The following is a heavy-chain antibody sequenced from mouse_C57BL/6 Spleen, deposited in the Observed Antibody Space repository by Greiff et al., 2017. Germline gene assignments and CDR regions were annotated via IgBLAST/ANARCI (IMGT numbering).Heavy chain of an antibody. Sequence: EVKLVESGGGLVKPGGSLKLSCAASGFTFSDYGMHWVRQAPEKGLEWVAYISSGSSTIYYADTVKGRITISIDNAKNTMFLQITSLRSEDTAMYYCARNWDGRVYGYAMDYWGQGTSVTVSS. CDR2: ISSGSSTI. CDR3: ARNWDGRVYGYAMDY. D-gene: IGHD4-1*01. V-gene: IGHV5-17*01. J-gene: IGHJ4*01. CDR1: GFTFSDYG.